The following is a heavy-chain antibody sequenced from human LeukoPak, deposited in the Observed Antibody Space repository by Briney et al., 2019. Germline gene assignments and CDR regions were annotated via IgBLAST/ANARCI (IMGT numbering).Heavy chain of an antibody. CDR3: AGVCGDSTHYFDY. CDR2: ISSSSSYI. J-gene: IGHJ4*02. Sequence: PGGSLRLSCAASGFTFSSYSMNWVRQAPGKGLEWVSSISSSSSYIYYADSVKGRFTISRDNAKNSLYLQMNSLRAEDTAVYYCAGVCGDSTHYFDYWGQGTLVTVSS. V-gene: IGHV3-21*01. CDR1: GFTFSSYS. D-gene: IGHD2-21*02.